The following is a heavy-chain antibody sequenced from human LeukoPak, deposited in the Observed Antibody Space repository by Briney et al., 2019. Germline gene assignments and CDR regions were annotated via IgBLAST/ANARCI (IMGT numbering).Heavy chain of an antibody. V-gene: IGHV3-30-3*01. CDR1: GFTFSSYA. D-gene: IGHD3-22*01. J-gene: IGHJ4*02. CDR3: ARGRYDSSGYYYGREEYYFDY. CDR2: ISYDGSNK. Sequence: GGSLRLSCAASGFTFSSYAMHWVRQAPGKGLEWVAVISYDGSNKYYADSVKGRFTISRDNSKNTLYLQMNSLRAEDTAVYYCARGRYDSSGYYYGREEYYFDYWGQGTLVTVSS.